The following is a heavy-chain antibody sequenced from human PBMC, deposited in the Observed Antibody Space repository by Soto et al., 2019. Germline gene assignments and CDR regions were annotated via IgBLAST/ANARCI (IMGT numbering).Heavy chain of an antibody. J-gene: IGHJ4*02. V-gene: IGHV4-30-2*01. CDR2: VTHSGTA. CDR1: GGSIDSGAFS. D-gene: IGHD6-19*01. Sequence: LTCAVSGGSIDSGAFSLSWIRQPPGKGLEWIGYVTHSGTAYSIPSLNGRLTLSVDSSQTQFSLKLTSVTAADSAFYYCARIHWAQSSLDYWGRGILVTVSS. CDR3: ARIHWAQSSLDY.